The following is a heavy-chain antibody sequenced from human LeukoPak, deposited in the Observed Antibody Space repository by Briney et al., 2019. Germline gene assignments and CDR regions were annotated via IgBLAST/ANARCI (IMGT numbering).Heavy chain of an antibody. V-gene: IGHV4-61*01. Sequence: PSETLSLTCTVSGGSISSGSYHWSWIRQPPGKGLEWIGYIYYSGSTNYNPSLKSRVTISVDTSKNQFSLKLSSVTAADTAVYYCARRASSPYSSSWYGVFWFDYWGQGTLVTVSS. CDR1: GGSISSGSYH. CDR3: ARRASSPYSSSWYGVFWFDY. J-gene: IGHJ4*02. D-gene: IGHD6-13*01. CDR2: IYYSGST.